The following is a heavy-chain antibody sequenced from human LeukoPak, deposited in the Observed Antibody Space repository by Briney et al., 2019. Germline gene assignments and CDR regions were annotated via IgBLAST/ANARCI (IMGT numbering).Heavy chain of an antibody. Sequence: SETLSLTCTVSNDSISSYYWSWIRQPAGKGLECIGRIYTSGSINYNPSLKSRVTVSVDTSKKQFTLKLSSVTAADTAVYYCARGFTMVRGPYGWFDPWGQGALVTVSS. CDR2: IYTSGSI. CDR1: NDSISSYY. J-gene: IGHJ5*02. D-gene: IGHD3-10*01. CDR3: ARGFTMVRGPYGWFDP. V-gene: IGHV4-4*07.